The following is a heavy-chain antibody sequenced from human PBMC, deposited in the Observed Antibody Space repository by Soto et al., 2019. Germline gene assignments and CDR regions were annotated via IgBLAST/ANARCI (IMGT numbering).Heavy chain of an antibody. J-gene: IGHJ6*02. CDR2: IGIGSSTK. CDR1: GFTFRNYG. CDR3: ARDRGGGSGSYYIPMDV. D-gene: IGHD3-10*01. Sequence: PGRSLRLSCAASGFTFRNYGMNWVRQAPGKGLEWVSYIGIGSSTKYYADSVKGRFTISRDNAKNSLYLQMNSLRAEDTAVYYCARDRGGGSGSYYIPMDVWGQGTTVTVSS. V-gene: IGHV3-48*01.